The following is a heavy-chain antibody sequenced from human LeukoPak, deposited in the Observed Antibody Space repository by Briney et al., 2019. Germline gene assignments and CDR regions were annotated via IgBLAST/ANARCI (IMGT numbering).Heavy chain of an antibody. J-gene: IGHJ5*02. D-gene: IGHD2-15*01. CDR3: ARDVSGGDNWFDP. CDR1: GYTFTSYG. Sequence: SVKVSCKASGYTFTSYGISWVRQAPGQGLEWMGGIIPIFGTANYAQKFQGRVTITADESTSTAYMELSSLRSEDTAVYYCARDVSGGDNWFDPWGQGTLVTVSS. V-gene: IGHV1-69*13. CDR2: IIPIFGTA.